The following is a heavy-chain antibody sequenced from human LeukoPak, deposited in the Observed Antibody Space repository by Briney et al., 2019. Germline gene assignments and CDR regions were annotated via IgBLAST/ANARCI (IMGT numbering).Heavy chain of an antibody. CDR3: ARDRAVVVPAAIPQGFDP. J-gene: IGHJ5*02. CDR2: ISAYNGNT. Sequence: GASVKVSCKASGYTFTSYGISWVRQAPGQGLEWMGWISAYNGNTNYAQKLQGRVTMTTDTSTSTAYMELRSLRSDDTAVYYCARDRAVVVPAAIPQGFDPWGQGTLVTVSS. V-gene: IGHV1-18*01. D-gene: IGHD2-2*02. CDR1: GYTFTSYG.